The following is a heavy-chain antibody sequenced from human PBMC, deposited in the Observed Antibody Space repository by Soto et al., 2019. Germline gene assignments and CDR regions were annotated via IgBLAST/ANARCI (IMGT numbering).Heavy chain of an antibody. D-gene: IGHD3-10*01. CDR1: GGTFSPYT. V-gene: IGHV1-69*08. CDR3: ARDWESTVSTWSFGAF. Sequence: QVQLVQSGAEVKKPGSSVKVSCKASGGTFSPYTVNWVRQAPGQGLEWMGRIIPFLGVTNYAQKFQARVTLTADTSTTTDYMELSGLRFEDTAVYYCARDWESTVSTWSFGAFWGRGTLVTVSS. J-gene: IGHJ4*02. CDR2: IIPFLGVT.